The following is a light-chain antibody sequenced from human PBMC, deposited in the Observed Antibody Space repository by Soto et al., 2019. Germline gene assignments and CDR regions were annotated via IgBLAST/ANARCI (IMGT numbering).Light chain of an antibody. CDR2: GAS. Sequence: ETVLTQSPGTLSLSPGERATLSCRASQSVSSTYLAWYQQKPGQAPRLRIYGASSRATGIPDRFSGSGSGTDFTLTISRLEPEDFAVYYCQQYGSSHTFGQGTKLEIK. J-gene: IGKJ2*01. CDR1: QSVSSTY. V-gene: IGKV3-20*01. CDR3: QQYGSSHT.